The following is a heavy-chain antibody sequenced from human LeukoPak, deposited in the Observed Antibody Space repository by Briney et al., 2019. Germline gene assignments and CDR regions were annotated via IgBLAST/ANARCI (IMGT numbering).Heavy chain of an antibody. V-gene: IGHV1-8*03. CDR1: GYTFTSYD. CDR2: MNPNSGNT. CDR3: ARAYCSSTSCYDWFDP. J-gene: IGHJ5*02. D-gene: IGHD2-2*01. Sequence: GASVKVSCKASGYTFTSYDINWVRQATGQGLEWMGWMNPNSGNTGYAQKFQGRVTLTRNTYISTAYMELSSLRSEDTAVYYCARAYCSSTSCYDWFDPWGQGTLVTVSS.